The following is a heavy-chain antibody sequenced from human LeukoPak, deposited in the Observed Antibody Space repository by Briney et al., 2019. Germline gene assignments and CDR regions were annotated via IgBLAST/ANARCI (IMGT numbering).Heavy chain of an antibody. CDR1: GGSFSGYY. CDR2: INHSGST. CDR3: AGGNYESSGYRLRRAFDI. D-gene: IGHD3-22*01. V-gene: IGHV4-34*01. J-gene: IGHJ3*02. Sequence: SETLSLTCAVSGGSFSGYYWSWIRQPPGKGLEWIGEINHSGSTNYNPSLKSRVTISVDTSKNHFYLKLCSVTAADTAVSYCAGGNYESSGYRLRRAFDIWGQGTMVTVSS.